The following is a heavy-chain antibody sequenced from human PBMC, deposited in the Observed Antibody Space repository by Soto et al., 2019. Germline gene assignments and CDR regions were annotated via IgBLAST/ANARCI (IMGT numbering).Heavy chain of an antibody. J-gene: IGHJ6*02. D-gene: IGHD3-10*01. V-gene: IGHV4-59*01. Sequence: SEALSLTCTVSGGSIISYYWSWILQPPGKGLEWIGYIYYSGSTNYNPSLKSRVTISVDTSKNQFSLKLSSVTAADTAVYYCARERVGSYYGSGSYYYGMDVWGQGTTVTVSS. CDR1: GGSIISYY. CDR3: ARERVGSYYGSGSYYYGMDV. CDR2: IYYSGST.